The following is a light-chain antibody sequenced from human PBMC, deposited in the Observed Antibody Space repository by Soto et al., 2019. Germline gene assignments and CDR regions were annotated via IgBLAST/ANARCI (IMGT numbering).Light chain of an antibody. Sequence: EIVLTQSPGTLSLSPGERATLSCRASQSVSSSYLAWYQQKPGQAPRLLIYAASSRATGIPARFSGSGSGTDFTLTISSLEPEDFAVYYCQQRSNWPPITFGQGRRLEIK. CDR2: AAS. CDR3: QQRSNWPPIT. J-gene: IGKJ5*01. CDR1: QSVSSSY. V-gene: IGKV3D-20*02.